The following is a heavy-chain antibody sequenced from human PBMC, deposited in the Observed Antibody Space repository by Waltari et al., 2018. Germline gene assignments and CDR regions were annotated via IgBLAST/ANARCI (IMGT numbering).Heavy chain of an antibody. CDR3: AKGAYCGGDCSYYFDY. D-gene: IGHD2-21*01. J-gene: IGHJ4*02. Sequence: EVQLLESGGGLVQPGGSLRLSCAASGFTFSSYAMSWVRQAPGKGLEWVSVIYSGGSTYYADSVKGRFTISRDNSKNTLYLQMNSLRAEDTAVYYCAKGAYCGGDCSYYFDYWGQGTLVTVSS. V-gene: IGHV3-23*03. CDR1: GFTFSSYA. CDR2: IYSGGST.